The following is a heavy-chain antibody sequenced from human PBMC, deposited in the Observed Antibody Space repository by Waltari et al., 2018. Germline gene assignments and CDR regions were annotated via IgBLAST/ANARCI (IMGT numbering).Heavy chain of an antibody. J-gene: IGHJ6*02. D-gene: IGHD2-8*02. V-gene: IGHV4-38-2*01. CDR3: ASASWWYYGMDV. Sequence: QVQLQESGPGLVKPSETLSLTCAVSGYSISSGYYWGWIRQPPGKGLEWIGSIYHSGSTYYNPSLKSRVTISVDTSKNQFSLKLSSVTAADTAVYYCASASWWYYGMDVWGQGTTVTVSS. CDR1: GYSISSGYY. CDR2: IYHSGST.